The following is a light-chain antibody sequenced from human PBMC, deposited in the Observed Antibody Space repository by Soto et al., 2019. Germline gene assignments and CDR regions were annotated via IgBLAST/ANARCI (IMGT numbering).Light chain of an antibody. J-gene: IGKJ4*01. CDR3: QQIYSAPLT. CDR2: AAS. V-gene: IGKV1-39*01. Sequence: DIQMTQSPSSLSASVGDRVTITCLASQSITTYLNWYRQKPGKAPKLLIYAASSLQSGVPSRFSGSGSETDFTLSISSLQPEDFATYFCQQIYSAPLTFGGGTKVEIK. CDR1: QSITTY.